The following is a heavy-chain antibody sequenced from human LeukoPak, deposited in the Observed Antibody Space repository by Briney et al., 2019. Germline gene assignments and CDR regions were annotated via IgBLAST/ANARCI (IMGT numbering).Heavy chain of an antibody. J-gene: IGHJ6*03. Sequence: SQTLSLTCTVSGASISSGSYCWSWIRQPAGKGLEWIGHIYASGSTNYNPSLKSRVTISVDTSKNQFSLKLNPVTAADTAVYYCARDSKGYYYYYMDVWGKGTTVTVSS. V-gene: IGHV4-61*09. CDR1: GASISSGSYC. CDR3: ARDSKGYYYYYMDV. CDR2: IYASGST.